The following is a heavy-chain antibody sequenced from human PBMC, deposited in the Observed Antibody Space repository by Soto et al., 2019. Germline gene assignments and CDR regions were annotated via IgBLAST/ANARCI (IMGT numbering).Heavy chain of an antibody. Sequence: PGGSQRLSCASSGFTFRSYAMSWVRQAPGKGLEWVSAISGSGGSTYYADSVKGRFTISRDNSKNTLYLQMNSLRAEDTAVYYCAKLITGTGFGYYYGMDVWGQGTTVTVSS. CDR3: AKLITGTGFGYYYGMDV. CDR2: ISGSGGST. CDR1: GFTFRSYA. V-gene: IGHV3-23*01. J-gene: IGHJ6*02. D-gene: IGHD1-20*01.